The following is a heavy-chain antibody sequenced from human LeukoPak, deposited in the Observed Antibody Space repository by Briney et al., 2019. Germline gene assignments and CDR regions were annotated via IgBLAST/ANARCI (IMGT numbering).Heavy chain of an antibody. CDR2: VYSTGNT. D-gene: IGHD2-2*01. CDR3: ARDGDAVSAAIAGAFDL. J-gene: IGHJ3*01. Sequence: PSETLSLTCTVSGVSISSGNFYWSWIPQSAGKGLEWIGHVYSTGNTKYNPSLKSRVTISADTSKNQISLRLRSVTAADTAMFYCARDGDAVSAAIAGAFDLWGRGTMVTVSS. CDR1: GVSISSGNFY. V-gene: IGHV4-61*09.